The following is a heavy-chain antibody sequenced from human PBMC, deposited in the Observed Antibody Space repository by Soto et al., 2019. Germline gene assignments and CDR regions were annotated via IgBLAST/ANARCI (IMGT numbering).Heavy chain of an antibody. Sequence: SQIISLPCTVSDGYISNGLYYWAWIHQNPGKGLEWIGHISSSGTTYYNPSLTSRISLSRDMSYNHFSLKVSSVTAADTAVYYCVRDSTTANMGLDYWGRGTLVTVSS. CDR3: VRDSTTANMGLDY. V-gene: IGHV4-31*03. CDR2: ISSSGTT. CDR1: DGYISNGLYY. J-gene: IGHJ4*02. D-gene: IGHD5-18*01.